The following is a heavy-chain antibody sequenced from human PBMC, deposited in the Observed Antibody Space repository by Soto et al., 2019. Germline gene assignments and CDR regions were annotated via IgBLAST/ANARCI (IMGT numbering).Heavy chain of an antibody. CDR3: GRSVVGATGEILYNAMDV. CDR2: INPASGHT. CDR1: GYTFTTYA. J-gene: IGHJ6*02. V-gene: IGHV1-3*01. Sequence: QVQLVQSGAEVKKPGASVKVSCKASGYTFTTYALHWVRQAPGQRPEWMGWINPASGHTKYSKRFQDRVTITRDTSASTGYMELSSPRSEDTAVYYCGRSVVGATGEILYNAMDVWGQGTTVTVSS. D-gene: IGHD1-26*01.